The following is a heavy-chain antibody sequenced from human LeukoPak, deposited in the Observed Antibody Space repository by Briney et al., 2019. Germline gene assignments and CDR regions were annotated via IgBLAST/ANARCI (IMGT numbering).Heavy chain of an antibody. J-gene: IGHJ4*02. CDR2: ISSSSSYV. V-gene: IGHV3-21*01. D-gene: IGHD3-3*01. Sequence: GGSLRLSCEASGFSFSNYCMEWVRQAPGKGLEWVSSISSSSSYVYYADSVKGRFTISRDNAKNSLYLQMNSLRAEDTAVYYCARYRTYYDFWSGYDDYWGQGTLVTVSS. CDR1: GFSFSNYC. CDR3: ARYRTYYDFWSGYDDY.